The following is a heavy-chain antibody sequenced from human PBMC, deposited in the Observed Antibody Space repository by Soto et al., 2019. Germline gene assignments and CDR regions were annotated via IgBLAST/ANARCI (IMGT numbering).Heavy chain of an antibody. D-gene: IGHD3-10*01. CDR1: GFTLSEYG. Sequence: ELQVLESGGGLVQPGGSLRLTCAASGFTLSEYGTSWVRQXPGKGLEWVSFVSGSGDSTNYTDSVKGRFTISRDSSKNTVCLQMNSLRXEXTAVYYCATSNYGERDWGQGTLVTVSS. J-gene: IGHJ4*02. V-gene: IGHV3-23*01. CDR3: ATSNYGERD. CDR2: VSGSGDST.